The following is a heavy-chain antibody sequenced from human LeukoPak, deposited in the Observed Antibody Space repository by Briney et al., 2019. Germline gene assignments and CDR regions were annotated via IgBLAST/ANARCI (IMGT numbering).Heavy chain of an antibody. CDR3: ARGLSGSYYLTYYYYMDV. V-gene: IGHV4-34*01. J-gene: IGHJ6*03. CDR1: GGSFSGYY. Sequence: SETLSLTCAVYGGSFSGYYWSWIRQPPGKGLEWIGEINRSGSTNYNPSLKSRVTISVDTSKNQFSLKLSSVTAADTAVYYCARGLSGSYYLTYYYYMDVWGKGTTVTVSS. D-gene: IGHD3-10*01. CDR2: INRSGST.